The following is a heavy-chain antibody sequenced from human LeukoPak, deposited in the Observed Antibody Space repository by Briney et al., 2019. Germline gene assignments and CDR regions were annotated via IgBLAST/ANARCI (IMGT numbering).Heavy chain of an antibody. CDR2: IYNSGST. V-gene: IGHV4-39*01. Sequence: KASETLSLTCTVSGDSISSSSYYWGWIRQPPGKGPEWIVSIYNSGSTYYNPSLKSRVTISVDTSKNQFSLRLSSVTAADTAVYYCARHASSYYDSSGYYYPFDYWGQGTLVTVSS. J-gene: IGHJ4*02. CDR1: GDSISSSSYY. CDR3: ARHASSYYDSSGYYYPFDY. D-gene: IGHD3-22*01.